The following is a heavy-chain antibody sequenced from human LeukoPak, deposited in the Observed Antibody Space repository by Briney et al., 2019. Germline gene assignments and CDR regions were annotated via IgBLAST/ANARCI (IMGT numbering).Heavy chain of an antibody. Sequence: GGSLRLSCAASGFTFSSYSMNWVRQAPGKGLEWVSSISSSSSYIYYADSVKGRFTISRDNAKNSLYLQMNNLRAEDTAVYYCARADSSGDNYYYYGMDVWGQGTTVTVSS. D-gene: IGHD3-22*01. CDR2: ISSSSSYI. CDR3: ARADSSGDNYYYYGMDV. CDR1: GFTFSSYS. J-gene: IGHJ6*02. V-gene: IGHV3-21*01.